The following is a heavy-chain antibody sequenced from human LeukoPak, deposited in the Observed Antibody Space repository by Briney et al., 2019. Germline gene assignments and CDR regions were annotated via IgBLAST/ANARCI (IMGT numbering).Heavy chain of an antibody. Sequence: ASVKVSCKASGYTFTGYYMHWVRQAPGQGLEWMGWINPNSGGTNYAQKFQGRVTMTRDMSTSTVYMELSSLRSEDTAVYYCARESRFVGGSRDAFDIWGQGTMVTVSS. V-gene: IGHV1-2*02. CDR1: GYTFTGYY. CDR2: INPNSGGT. D-gene: IGHD2-15*01. J-gene: IGHJ3*02. CDR3: ARESRFVGGSRDAFDI.